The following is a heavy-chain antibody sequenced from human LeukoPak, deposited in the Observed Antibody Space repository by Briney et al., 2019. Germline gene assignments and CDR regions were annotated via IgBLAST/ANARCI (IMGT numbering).Heavy chain of an antibody. CDR1: GYTFTASY. J-gene: IGHJ4*02. CDR2: INPNSGGT. CDR3: ARRCDTSSYYTYYFDY. V-gene: IGHV1-2*02. D-gene: IGHD3-22*01. Sequence: ASVKVSCKASGYTFTASYIHWVRQAPGQGLEWMGWINPNSGGTNYAQKFQGRVTMTRDTSISTAYMELSRLRSDDTAVYFCARRCDTSSYYTYYFDYWGQGTLVTVSS.